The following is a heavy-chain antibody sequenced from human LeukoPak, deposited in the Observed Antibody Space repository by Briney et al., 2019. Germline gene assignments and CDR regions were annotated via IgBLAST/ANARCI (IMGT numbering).Heavy chain of an antibody. CDR3: ARVAGRSGNYFDY. Sequence: SETLSLTCTVSGGSISRYYWSWIRQPPGKGLEWIGYIYYSGSTNYNPSLKSRVTMSVDTSKNQFSLKLSSVTAADTAVYYCARVAGRSGNYFDYWGQGTLVTVSS. D-gene: IGHD3-10*01. J-gene: IGHJ4*02. CDR1: GGSISRYY. V-gene: IGHV4-59*12. CDR2: IYYSGST.